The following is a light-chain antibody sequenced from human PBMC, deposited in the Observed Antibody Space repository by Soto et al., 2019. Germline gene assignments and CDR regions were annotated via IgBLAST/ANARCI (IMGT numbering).Light chain of an antibody. V-gene: IGLV2-8*01. CDR3: SSYAGSNWV. CDR1: SSDVGAYNY. CDR2: EVT. Sequence: QSALTQPPSASGSPGQSVTISCTGTSSDVGAYNYVSWHQQHPGKAPKLMIYEVTKRPSGVPDRFSASRSGNTASLTVSGLQAEDEADYYCSSYAGSNWVFGGGTKLTVL. J-gene: IGLJ3*02.